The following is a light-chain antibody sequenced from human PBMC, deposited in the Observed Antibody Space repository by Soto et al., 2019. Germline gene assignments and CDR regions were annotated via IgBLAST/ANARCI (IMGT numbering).Light chain of an antibody. J-gene: IGLJ3*02. Sequence: QSALTQPASVSGSPGQSITISCSGTSNDVGASNHVSWYQQHPGKAPKLLLYEVTIRPSGVSNRFSGSKSGNTASLTISGLQTEDEADYYCMSYTSSVAWVFGGGTQLTVL. CDR3: MSYTSSVAWV. V-gene: IGLV2-14*01. CDR2: EVT. CDR1: SNDVGASNH.